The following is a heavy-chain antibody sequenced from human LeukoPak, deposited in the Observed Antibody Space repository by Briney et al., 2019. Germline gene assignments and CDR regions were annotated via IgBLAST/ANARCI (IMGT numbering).Heavy chain of an antibody. CDR2: IYYSGST. CDR1: GDSISSGNYY. CDR3: ARRVSYRNCFDP. D-gene: IGHD1-26*01. V-gene: IGHV4-39*01. J-gene: IGHJ5*02. Sequence: SETLCLTCTVSGDSISSGNYYWGWIRQPPGKGLEWIGSIYYSGSTYYNPSLKSRVTISVDTSKNQFSLKLSSVTAADTAVYYCARRVSYRNCFDPWGQGTLVTVSS.